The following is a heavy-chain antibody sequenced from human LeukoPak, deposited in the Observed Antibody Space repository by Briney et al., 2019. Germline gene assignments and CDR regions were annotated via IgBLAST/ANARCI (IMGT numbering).Heavy chain of an antibody. CDR1: GFTVSSNY. CDR2: ISYDGSNK. V-gene: IGHV3-30*18. CDR3: AKDRGIVFFDY. Sequence: GGSLRLSCAASGFTVSSNYMSWVRQAPGKGLEWVAVISYDGSNKYYADSVKGRFTISRDNSKNTLYLQMNSLRAEDTAVYYCAKDRGIVFFDYWGQGTLVTVSS. J-gene: IGHJ4*02. D-gene: IGHD2/OR15-2a*01.